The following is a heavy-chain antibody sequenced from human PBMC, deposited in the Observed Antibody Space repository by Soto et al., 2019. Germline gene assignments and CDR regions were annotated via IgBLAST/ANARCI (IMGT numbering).Heavy chain of an antibody. D-gene: IGHD2-2*01. Sequence: ASVKVSCKASGYTFTSYGISWVRQAPGQGLEWMGWISAYNGNTNYAQKLQGRVTMTTDTSTSTAYMELSSLRSEDTAVYYCARDPSIVVVPAAIEVRAPEDYWGQGTLVTVSS. CDR2: ISAYNGNT. CDR1: GYTFTSYG. V-gene: IGHV1-18*01. J-gene: IGHJ4*02. CDR3: ARDPSIVVVPAAIEVRAPEDY.